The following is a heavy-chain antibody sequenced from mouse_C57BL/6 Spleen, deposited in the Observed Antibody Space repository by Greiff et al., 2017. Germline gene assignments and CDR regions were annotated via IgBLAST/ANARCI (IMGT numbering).Heavy chain of an antibody. D-gene: IGHD1-1*01. CDR3: TRYYGSRGLYFDY. CDR1: GFTFSNYW. Sequence: EVKLVESGGGLVQPGGSMKLSCVASGFTFSNYWMNWVRQSPEKGLEWVAQIRLKSDNYATHYAESVKGRFTISRDDSKSSVYLQMNNLRAEDTGIYYCTRYYGSRGLYFDYWGQGTTLTVGS. V-gene: IGHV6-3*01. CDR2: IRLKSDNYAT. J-gene: IGHJ2*01.